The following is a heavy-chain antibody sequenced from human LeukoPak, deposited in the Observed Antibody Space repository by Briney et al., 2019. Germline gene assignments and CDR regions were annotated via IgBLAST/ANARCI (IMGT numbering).Heavy chain of an antibody. CDR1: GGTFSSYA. Sequence: GASVKVSCKASGGTFSSYAISWARQAPGQGLEWMGGIIPIFGTANYAQKFQGRVTITADESTSTAYMELSSLRSEDTAVYYCAREVVPAAIGGGYAFDIWGQGTMVTVSS. J-gene: IGHJ3*02. CDR2: IIPIFGTA. V-gene: IGHV1-69*13. D-gene: IGHD2-2*01. CDR3: AREVVPAAIGGGYAFDI.